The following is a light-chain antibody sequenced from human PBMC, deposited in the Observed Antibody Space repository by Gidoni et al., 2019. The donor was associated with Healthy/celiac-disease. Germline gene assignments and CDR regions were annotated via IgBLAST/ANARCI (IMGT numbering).Light chain of an antibody. CDR1: QGISNY. CDR3: QKYNSAPLT. J-gene: IGKJ4*01. V-gene: IGKV1-27*01. CDR2: AAS. Sequence: SVGDRVTITCRASQGISNYLAWYQQKPGKVPKLLIYAASTLQSGVPSRFSGSGSGTDFTLTISSLQPEDVATYYCQKYNSAPLTFXGXTKVEIK.